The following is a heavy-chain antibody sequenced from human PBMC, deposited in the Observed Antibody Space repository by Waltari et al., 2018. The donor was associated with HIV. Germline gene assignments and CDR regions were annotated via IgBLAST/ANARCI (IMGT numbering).Heavy chain of an antibody. CDR2: IYYPGRA. J-gene: IGHJ2*01. D-gene: IGHD1-26*01. CDR3: ARHALRVGAAYWNFDL. CDR1: GGSVSSSSYF. Sequence: QLQLQESGPGLVQPSVTLSLTCTVSGGSVSSSSYFWGWIRQPPGKGLEWIGRIYYPGRAYYNPSLKSRVTISVDTSKNQFSLKVTSVTAADTAVYYCARHALRVGAAYWNFDLWGRGTLVTVSS. V-gene: IGHV4-39*01.